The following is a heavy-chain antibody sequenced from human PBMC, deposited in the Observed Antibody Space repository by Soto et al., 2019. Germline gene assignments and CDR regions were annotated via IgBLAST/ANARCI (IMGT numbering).Heavy chain of an antibody. CDR3: AKAVPNSNWFDP. D-gene: IGHD3-10*01. CDR2: IYYSGST. Sequence: QVQLQESGPGLVKPSQTLSLTCTVSGGSISSGGYYWSWIRQRPGTSMEWIGYIYYSGSTYYNPSLKGRLTITVDTSKNQFSLKLSSVTAADTAVYYCAKAVPNSNWFDPWGQGTLVTVSS. CDR1: GGSISSGGYY. V-gene: IGHV4-31*03. J-gene: IGHJ5*02.